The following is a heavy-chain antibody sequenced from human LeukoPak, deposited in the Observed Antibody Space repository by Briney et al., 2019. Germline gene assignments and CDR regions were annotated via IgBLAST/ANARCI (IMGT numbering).Heavy chain of an antibody. CDR2: LSYDVSNE. Sequence: WIRQPPRKGLRWVAVLSYDVSNEYYASSGNGRFTISRHNSKNTLYLQMNSLRVEDTAVYYCARVLNYYDCSGYYFSYCGQGTLVTLSS. J-gene: IGHJ4*02. CDR3: ARVLNYYDCSGYYFSY. V-gene: IGHV3-30-3*01. D-gene: IGHD3-22*01.